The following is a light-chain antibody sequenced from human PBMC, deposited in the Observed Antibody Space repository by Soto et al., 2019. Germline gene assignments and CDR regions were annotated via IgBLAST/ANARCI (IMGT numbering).Light chain of an antibody. CDR1: QNIRRF. CDR3: QQSYSNPL. Sequence: DIQMTQSPSSLSASVGDRVTITCRASQNIRRFLNWYQQRPGKAPKLLIYAASSLQSGVPSRFSGSGSGTDFTLTINSLQPEDFATYYCQQSYSNPLFGQGTKLEIK. CDR2: AAS. V-gene: IGKV1-39*01. J-gene: IGKJ2*01.